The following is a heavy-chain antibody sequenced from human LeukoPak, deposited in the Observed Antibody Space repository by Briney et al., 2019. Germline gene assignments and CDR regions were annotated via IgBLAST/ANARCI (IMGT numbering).Heavy chain of an antibody. CDR2: IGTAGDT. Sequence: GGSLRLSCAASGFTFSSYDMHWVRQVTGKGLEWVSAIGTAGDTHYPGSVKGRFTISRENAKNSLYLQMNSLRAGDTAVYYCARAHGDYEDAFDIWGQGTMVIVSS. J-gene: IGHJ3*02. D-gene: IGHD4-17*01. V-gene: IGHV3-13*01. CDR1: GFTFSSYD. CDR3: ARAHGDYEDAFDI.